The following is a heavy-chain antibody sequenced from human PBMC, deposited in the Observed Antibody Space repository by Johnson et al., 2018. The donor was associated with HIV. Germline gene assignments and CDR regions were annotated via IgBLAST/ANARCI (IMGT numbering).Heavy chain of an antibody. CDR1: GFTLSSYD. J-gene: IGHJ3*02. Sequence: VQLVESGGGLVQPGGSLRLTCAASGFTLSSYDMHWVRQETGKGLEWVSTIGTPADTYYPGSVKGRLTISRENATNTLFLQINSLRDGDTAVYYCARGESTTGAFDIWGQGTMVTVSS. CDR2: IGTPADT. D-gene: IGHD4-17*01. V-gene: IGHV3-13*01. CDR3: ARGESTTGAFDI.